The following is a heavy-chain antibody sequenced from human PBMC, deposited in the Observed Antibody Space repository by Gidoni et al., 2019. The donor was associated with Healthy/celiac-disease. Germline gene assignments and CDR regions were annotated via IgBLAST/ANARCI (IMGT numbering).Heavy chain of an antibody. CDR3: AKVEIPAAKGVEYYFDY. CDR2: ISGSGGST. D-gene: IGHD2-2*01. J-gene: IGHJ4*02. V-gene: IGHV3-23*01. Sequence: EVQLLESGGGLVQPGGSLRLSCPASGFTFSSYAMSWVRQAPGKGLEWVSAISGSGGSTYYADSVKGRFTISRDNSKNTLYLQMNSLRAEDTAVYYCAKVEIPAAKGVEYYFDYWGQGTLVTVSS. CDR1: GFTFSSYA.